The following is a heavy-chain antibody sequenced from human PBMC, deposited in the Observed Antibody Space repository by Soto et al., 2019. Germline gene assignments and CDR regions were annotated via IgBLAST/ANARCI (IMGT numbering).Heavy chain of an antibody. CDR3: ARELGYYDSSGYVGLDY. V-gene: IGHV3-48*03. J-gene: IGHJ4*02. CDR1: GFVFKNYE. CDR2: ISNSGNTI. Sequence: PGGSLRLSCVASGFVFKNYEMNWVRHAPGKGLEWISYISNSGNTIYVADSMRGRFTISRDNAKNSLYLQMNSLRAEDTAVYYCARELGYYDSSGYVGLDYWGQGTLVTVSS. D-gene: IGHD3-22*01.